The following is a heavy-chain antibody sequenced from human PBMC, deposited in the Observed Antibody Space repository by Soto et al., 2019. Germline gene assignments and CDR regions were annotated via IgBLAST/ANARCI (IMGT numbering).Heavy chain of an antibody. V-gene: IGHV1-69*01. CDR1: GGTFSSYA. CDR3: ASALIVVGPAATDEHPTAMVPHYCDY. D-gene: IGHD2-2*01. Sequence: QVQLVQSGAEVKKPGSSVKVSCKASGGTFSSYAISWVRQAPGQGLEWMGGIIPIFGTANYAQKLQGRVTITADESTSTANSELSGLRSEDTDVYYCASALIVVGPAATDEHPTAMVPHYCDYWGQGTLVTVSS. CDR2: IIPIFGTA. J-gene: IGHJ4*02.